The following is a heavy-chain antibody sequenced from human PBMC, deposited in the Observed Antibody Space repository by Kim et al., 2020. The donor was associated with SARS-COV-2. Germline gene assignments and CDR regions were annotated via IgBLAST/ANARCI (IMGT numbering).Heavy chain of an antibody. CDR3: ARGTIFGVVFDY. V-gene: IGHV1-8*01. J-gene: IGHJ4*02. Sequence: GTEPTFQGRDTIPRNTSISTAYMELSSLRSEDTAVYYCARGTIFGVVFDYWGQGTLVTVSS. D-gene: IGHD3-3*01.